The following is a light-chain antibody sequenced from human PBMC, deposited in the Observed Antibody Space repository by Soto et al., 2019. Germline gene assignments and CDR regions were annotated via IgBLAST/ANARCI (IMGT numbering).Light chain of an antibody. CDR1: QSVSTN. Sequence: EIVMTQSPATLSVSPGERATLSCRVSQSVSTNLAWYQQKPGQAPRLLIYGASTGATGIPDRFSGSGSGTDFTLTISSLQSEDFAVYYCQQYNNWPPYTFGQGTKLEIK. CDR3: QQYNNWPPYT. CDR2: GAS. J-gene: IGKJ2*01. V-gene: IGKV3-15*01.